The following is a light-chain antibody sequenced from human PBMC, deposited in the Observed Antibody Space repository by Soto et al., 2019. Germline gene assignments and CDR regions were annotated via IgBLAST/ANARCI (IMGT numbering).Light chain of an antibody. Sequence: DIQMTQSPSTLSASVGDRVTITCRASQSISSWLAWYQQKPGKAPKLLIYKASSLQSAVPSRFSGSGSGTEFTLTISSLQPDDFATYYCQQYNSYSRTFGQGTKVEIQ. CDR3: QQYNSYSRT. CDR1: QSISSW. J-gene: IGKJ1*01. V-gene: IGKV1-5*03. CDR2: KAS.